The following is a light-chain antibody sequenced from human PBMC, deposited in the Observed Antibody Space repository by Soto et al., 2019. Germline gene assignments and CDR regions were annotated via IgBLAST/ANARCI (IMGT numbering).Light chain of an antibody. CDR3: QQYGSSSLT. CDR2: DAS. V-gene: IGKV3-11*01. Sequence: EIVLIQSPATLSLSPGERATLSCRASQSVSSYLAWYQQKPGQAPRLLIYDASTRATGIPARFSASGSETDFTLTISSLEPEDFAVYYCQQYGSSSLTFGGGTKVDIK. J-gene: IGKJ4*01. CDR1: QSVSSY.